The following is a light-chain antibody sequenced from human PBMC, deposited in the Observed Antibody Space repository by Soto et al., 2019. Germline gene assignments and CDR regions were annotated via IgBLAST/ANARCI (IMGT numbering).Light chain of an antibody. CDR3: QQYNPLLT. V-gene: IGKV1-5*03. Sequence: DIQVTQSPSALSASVGDRFTIACRASHSISNWLAWYQQKPGKAPKLLIYKASSLQSGVPPRFSGGGSGTEFTLTIISLQPDDVATCYCQQYNPLLTFGGGTKLDI. J-gene: IGKJ4*01. CDR1: HSISNW. CDR2: KAS.